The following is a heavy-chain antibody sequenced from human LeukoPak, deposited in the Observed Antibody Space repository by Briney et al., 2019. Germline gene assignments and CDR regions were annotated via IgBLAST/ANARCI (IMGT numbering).Heavy chain of an antibody. J-gene: IGHJ4*02. CDR3: ASLYDSSGYPFDY. Sequence: ASVKVSCKASGYTFTGYYMHWVRQAPGQGLGWMGWINPNSGGTNYAQKFQGRVTMTRDTSISTAYMELSRLRSDDTAVYYCASLYDSSGYPFDYWGQGTLVTVSS. V-gene: IGHV1-2*02. D-gene: IGHD3-22*01. CDR2: INPNSGGT. CDR1: GYTFTGYY.